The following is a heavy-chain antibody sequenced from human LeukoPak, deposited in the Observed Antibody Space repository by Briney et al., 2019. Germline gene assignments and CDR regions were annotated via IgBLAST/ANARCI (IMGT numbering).Heavy chain of an antibody. CDR3: ARGGRSGSADY. Sequence: SETLSLTCTVSGGPIGDFHLTWIRQPAGKGLEWIGRVTPSGITTYNPSLKSRVTMSVDTSKDQFSLRLSSVTAADTAVYHCARGGRSGSADYWGQGTLVTVSS. CDR1: GGPIGDFH. V-gene: IGHV4-4*07. J-gene: IGHJ4*02. D-gene: IGHD3-22*01. CDR2: VTPSGIT.